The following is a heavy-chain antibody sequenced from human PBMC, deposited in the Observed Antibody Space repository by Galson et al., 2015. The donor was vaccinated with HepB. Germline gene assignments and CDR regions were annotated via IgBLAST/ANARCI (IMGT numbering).Heavy chain of an antibody. CDR3: AREPAATLHYYYYGMDV. D-gene: IGHD2-2*01. J-gene: IGHJ6*02. CDR2: IWYDGSNK. CDR1: GFTFSSYG. Sequence: SLRLSCAASGFTFSSYGMHWVRQAPGKGLEWVAVIWYDGSNKYYADSVKGRFTISRDNSKNTLYLQMNSLRAEDTAVYYCAREPAATLHYYYYGMDVWGQGTTVTVSS. V-gene: IGHV3-33*08.